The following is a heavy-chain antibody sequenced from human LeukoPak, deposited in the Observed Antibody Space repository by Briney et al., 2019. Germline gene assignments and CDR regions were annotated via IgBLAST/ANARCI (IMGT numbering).Heavy chain of an antibody. D-gene: IGHD6-19*01. V-gene: IGHV3-21*01. CDR1: GFTFSSYS. CDR2: ISSSSSYI. Sequence: PGGSLRLSCAASGFTFSSYSLNWVRQAPGKGLEWVSSISSSSSYIYYADSVKGRFTISRDNAKNSLYLQMSSLRAEDTAVYYCAGAAGLDYYYYMDVWGKGTTVTVSS. CDR3: AGAAGLDYYYYMDV. J-gene: IGHJ6*03.